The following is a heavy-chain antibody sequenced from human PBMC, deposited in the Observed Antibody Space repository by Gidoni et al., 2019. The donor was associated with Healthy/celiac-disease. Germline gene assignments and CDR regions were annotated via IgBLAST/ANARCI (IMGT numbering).Heavy chain of an antibody. CDR1: GGSISSSSYY. J-gene: IGHJ6*02. CDR3: ARGAAYYYYGMDV. V-gene: IGHV4-39*07. Sequence: QLQLQASGPGLVKPSETLSLTCTVSGGSISSSSYYWGWIRQPPGKGLEWIGSIYYSGSTYYNPSLKSRVTISVDTSKNQFSLKLSSVTAADTAVYYCARGAAYYYYGMDVWGQGTTVTVSS. CDR2: IYYSGST. D-gene: IGHD6-25*01.